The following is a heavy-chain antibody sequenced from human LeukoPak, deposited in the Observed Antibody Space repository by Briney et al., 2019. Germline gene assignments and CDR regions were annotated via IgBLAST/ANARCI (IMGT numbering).Heavy chain of an antibody. J-gene: IGHJ5*02. V-gene: IGHV3-48*01. Sequence: GALRLSCAASGFIFSQYSMNWVRQAPGKGLEWVSHIRSSSETFYADSVKGRFTISRDNARNSLYLQMNNLRGEDTAIYYCARDAGNSGYGCDLWGQGTLVTVSS. CDR3: ARDAGNSGYGCDL. CDR1: GFIFSQYS. CDR2: IRSSSET. D-gene: IGHD5-12*01.